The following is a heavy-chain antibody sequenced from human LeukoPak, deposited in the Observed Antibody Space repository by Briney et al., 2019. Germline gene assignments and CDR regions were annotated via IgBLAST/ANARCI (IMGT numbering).Heavy chain of an antibody. CDR2: INHSGST. CDR1: GGSISSYY. CDR3: ARRNGRRYCSGGSCSYYFDY. J-gene: IGHJ4*02. Sequence: SETLSLTCTVSGGSISSYYWSWIRQPPGKGLEWIGEINHSGSTNYNPSLKSRVTISVDTSKNQFSLKLSSVTAADTAVYYCARRNGRRYCSGGSCSYYFDYWGQGTLVTVSS. D-gene: IGHD2-15*01. V-gene: IGHV4-34*01.